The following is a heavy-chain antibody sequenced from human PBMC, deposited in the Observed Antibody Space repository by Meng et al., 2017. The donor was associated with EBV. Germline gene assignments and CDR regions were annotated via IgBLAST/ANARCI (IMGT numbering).Heavy chain of an antibody. J-gene: IGHJ4*02. CDR1: GGPFRYYA. V-gene: IGHV1-69*01. D-gene: IGHD3-10*01. Sequence: QVVLGQPAVEVKKPGSSVKVSCKTSGGPFRYYAISWVRQAPGQGLEWLGGFLPRLGAPNYAQKFHGRVKITADESTSTHYMDLSSLRSEDTAIYYCASESGRGYTPDYWGQGTLVTVSS. CDR3: ASESGRGYTPDY. CDR2: FLPRLGAP.